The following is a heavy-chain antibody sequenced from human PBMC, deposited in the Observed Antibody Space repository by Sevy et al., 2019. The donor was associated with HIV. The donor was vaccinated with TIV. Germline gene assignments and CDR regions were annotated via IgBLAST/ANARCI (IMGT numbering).Heavy chain of an antibody. CDR1: GFSFSSYW. D-gene: IGHD3-10*01. CDR2: INSDGTYT. J-gene: IGHJ4*02. V-gene: IGHV3-74*03. Sequence: GGSLRLSCAASGFSFSSYWMHWARQVPGKGLVWLSRINSDGTYTKYGDSAKGRFTISRDNAKNTLYLQMDSLRAEDTAVYYCARDKVEGGTMVQDNDYWGQGTLVTVSS. CDR3: ARDKVEGGTMVQDNDY.